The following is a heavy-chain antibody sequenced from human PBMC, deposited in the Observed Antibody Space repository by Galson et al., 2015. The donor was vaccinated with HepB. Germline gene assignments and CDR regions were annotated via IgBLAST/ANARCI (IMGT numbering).Heavy chain of an antibody. Sequence: QSGAEVKKPGESLRISCKGSGYSFTSYWISWVRQMPGKGLEWMGRIDPSDSYTNYSPSFQGHVTISADKSISTAYLQWSSLKASDTAMYYCAIGYCSGGSCYRYFQHWGQGTLVTVSS. J-gene: IGHJ1*01. CDR1: GYSFTSYW. CDR2: IDPSDSYT. V-gene: IGHV5-10-1*01. D-gene: IGHD2-15*01. CDR3: AIGYCSGGSCYRYFQH.